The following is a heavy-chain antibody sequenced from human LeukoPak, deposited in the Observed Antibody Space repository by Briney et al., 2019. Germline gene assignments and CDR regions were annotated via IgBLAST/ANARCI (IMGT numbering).Heavy chain of an antibody. J-gene: IGHJ6*03. V-gene: IGHV4-30-4*08. Sequence: PSETLSLTCTVSGGSISSGDYYWSWIRQPPGKGLEWIGYIYYSGSTYYNPSLKSRVTISVDTSKNQFSLKLSSVTAADTAVYYCAREDPEDYYYMDVWGKGTTVTVSS. CDR1: GGSISSGDYY. CDR2: IYYSGST. CDR3: AREDPEDYYYMDV.